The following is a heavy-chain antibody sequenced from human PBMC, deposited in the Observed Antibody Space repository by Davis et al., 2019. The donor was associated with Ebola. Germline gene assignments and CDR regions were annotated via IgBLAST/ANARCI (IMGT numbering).Heavy chain of an antibody. J-gene: IGHJ4*02. V-gene: IGHV4-34*01. D-gene: IGHD1-1*01. CDR2: INQGGRT. CDR1: GGSLTGYQ. CDR3: ARGGRYTNNWTVWL. Sequence: MPSETLSLTCAVYGGSLTGYQWSWVRQPPGKALEWIGAINQGGRTKYNPSLKSRLTISVDTSKNQFSLKLNSATAADTAVYYCARGGRYTNNWTVWLWGQGSLVTVSS.